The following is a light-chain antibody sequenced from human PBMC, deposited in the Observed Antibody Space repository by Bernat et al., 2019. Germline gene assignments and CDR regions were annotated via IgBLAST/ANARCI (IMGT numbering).Light chain of an antibody. CDR1: QDISNY. Sequence: DIQMTQSPSSLSASVGDRVTITCQASQDISNYLNWYQHKPGKAPKLLIYDASNLKAGVPSRFSGSGSGTDFTFTISSLQPEDIATYYCQQYDNLPITLGQGTRLEIK. V-gene: IGKV1-33*01. J-gene: IGKJ5*01. CDR3: QQYDNLPIT. CDR2: DAS.